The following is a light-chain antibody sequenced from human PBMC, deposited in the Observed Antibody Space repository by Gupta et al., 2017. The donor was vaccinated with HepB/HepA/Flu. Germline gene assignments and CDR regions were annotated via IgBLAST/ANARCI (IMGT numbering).Light chain of an antibody. V-gene: IGLV2-14*01. Sequence: QSALTQPASVPGSPGQSITISCTGTSSDVGGYNYVSWYQQHPGKAPKLMIYDVSNRPSGVSNRFSGSKSGNTASLTISGLQAEDEAYYYCSSYTSSSTQVFGTGTKVTVL. CDR3: SSYTSSSTQV. CDR1: SSDVGGYNY. CDR2: DVS. J-gene: IGLJ1*01.